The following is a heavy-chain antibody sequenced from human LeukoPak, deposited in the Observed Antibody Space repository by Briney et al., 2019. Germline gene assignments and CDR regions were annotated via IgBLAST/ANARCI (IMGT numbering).Heavy chain of an antibody. D-gene: IGHD3-22*01. Sequence: PGGSLRLSCVASGFTFSTYAMSWVRQAPGKGLEWVSGISGSGGSTNYADSVKGRFTISRDNSKNTLYLQMNSLRAEDTAVYYCARDSIPRTYYYDSSGVMDVWGQGTTVTVSS. J-gene: IGHJ6*02. CDR2: ISGSGGST. CDR3: ARDSIPRTYYYDSSGVMDV. CDR1: GFTFSTYA. V-gene: IGHV3-23*01.